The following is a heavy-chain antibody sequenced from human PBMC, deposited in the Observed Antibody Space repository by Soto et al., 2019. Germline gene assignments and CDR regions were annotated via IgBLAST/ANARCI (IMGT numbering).Heavy chain of an antibody. J-gene: IGHJ4*02. Sequence: PGGSLRLSCSSSGYTFSSYAMHWVRQAPGKGLEYVSAISSNGGSTYYADSVNGRFTISRDNSKNTLYLQMSSLRAEDTAVYYCVKGYSSGWIVYYFDYWGQGTLVTVSS. CDR1: GYTFSSYA. D-gene: IGHD6-19*01. CDR2: ISSNGGST. V-gene: IGHV3-64D*08. CDR3: VKGYSSGWIVYYFDY.